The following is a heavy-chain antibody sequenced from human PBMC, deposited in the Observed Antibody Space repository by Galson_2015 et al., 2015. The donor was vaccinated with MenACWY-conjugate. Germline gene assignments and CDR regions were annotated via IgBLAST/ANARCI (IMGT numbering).Heavy chain of an antibody. CDR1: GFTFSDYY. J-gene: IGHJ4*02. CDR3: ARGYDTAWYDGPYFFDS. V-gene: IGHV3-11*06. Sequence: SLRLSCAASGFTFSDYYMSWIRRTPGKGLEWLSYISCSSTSTVYADSLEGRFTISRDNAQNSLFLQMNDLRLEDTAVYYCARGYDTAWYDGPYFFDSWGQGTLVTVSS. D-gene: IGHD1-1*01. CDR2: ISCSSTST.